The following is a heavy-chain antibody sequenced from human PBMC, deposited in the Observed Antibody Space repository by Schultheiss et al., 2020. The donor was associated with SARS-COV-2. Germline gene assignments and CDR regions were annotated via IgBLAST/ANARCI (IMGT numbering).Heavy chain of an antibody. J-gene: IGHJ4*02. CDR2: IYYSGST. CDR1: GGSISSGGYY. Sequence: SETLSLTCTVSGGSISSGGYYWSWIRQHPGKGLEWIGYIYYSGSTNYNPSLKSRVTISLDTSKNQFSLKLTSATAADTAVYYCAREGWQQLVDYWGQGTLVTVSS. CDR3: AREGWQQLVDY. V-gene: IGHV4-61*08. D-gene: IGHD6-13*01.